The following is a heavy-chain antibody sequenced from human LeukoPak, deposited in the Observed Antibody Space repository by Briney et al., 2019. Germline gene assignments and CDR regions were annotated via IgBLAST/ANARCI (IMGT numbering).Heavy chain of an antibody. CDR1: GGTFSSYA. J-gene: IGHJ6*03. V-gene: IGHV1-69*13. D-gene: IGHD4-17*01. Sequence: SVKVSCKASGGTFSSYAISWVRQAPGQGLEWMGGIIPIFGTANYAQKFQGRVTITADESTSTAYMELSSLRSEDTAVDYCARGTVTTKRAYYYYMDVWGKGTTVTISS. CDR3: ARGTVTTKRAYYYYMDV. CDR2: IIPIFGTA.